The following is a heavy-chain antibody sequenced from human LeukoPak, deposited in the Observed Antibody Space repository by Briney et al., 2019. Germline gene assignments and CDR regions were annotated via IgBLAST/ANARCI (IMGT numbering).Heavy chain of an antibody. CDR1: GFTFSSYS. V-gene: IGHV3-21*01. D-gene: IGHD5-12*01. CDR2: ISSSSYI. Sequence: PGGSLRLSCAASGFTFSSYSMNWVRQAPGKGLEWVSSISSSSYIYYADSVKGRFTISRDNAKNTVYLQMNSLRADDTAVYYCAGKWPLDYWGQGTLVTVSS. J-gene: IGHJ4*02. CDR3: AGKWPLDY.